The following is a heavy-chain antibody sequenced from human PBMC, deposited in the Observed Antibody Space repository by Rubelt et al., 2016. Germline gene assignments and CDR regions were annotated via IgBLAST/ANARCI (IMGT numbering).Heavy chain of an antibody. Sequence: QVQLQQWGAGLLKPSETLSLTCAVYGGSFSDYYWNWIRQPPGKGLEWIGEISHRGSTNYNPSLKSRVTFSVDSSKNQFSLKVKSVTAADTAVYYCARGDIAARLQYWGQGTLVTVSS. CDR1: GGSFSDYY. CDR2: ISHRGST. V-gene: IGHV4-34*01. CDR3: ARGDIAARLQY. D-gene: IGHD6-6*01. J-gene: IGHJ1*01.